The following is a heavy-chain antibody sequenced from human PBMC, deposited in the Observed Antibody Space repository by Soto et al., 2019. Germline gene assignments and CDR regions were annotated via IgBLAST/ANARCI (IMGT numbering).Heavy chain of an antibody. CDR3: GKDGGKGVPAAADY. CDR2: ISGSGGST. V-gene: IGHV3-23*01. D-gene: IGHD2-2*01. J-gene: IGHJ4*02. CDR1: GFTFSSYG. Sequence: EVQLLESGGGLVQPGGSLRLSCAASGFTFSSYGMSWVRQAPGKGLEWVSAISGSGGSTYYADSVKGRFTISRDNSKNTLDMQMNSLRAEGTDGYYCGKDGGKGVPAAADYWGQGGLVTVSS.